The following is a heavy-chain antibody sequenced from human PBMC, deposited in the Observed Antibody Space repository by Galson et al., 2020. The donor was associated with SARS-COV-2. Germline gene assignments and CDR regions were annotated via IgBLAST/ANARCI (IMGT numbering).Heavy chain of an antibody. CDR3: AKVISEHSIGWYSGAGFDP. J-gene: IGHJ5*02. Sequence: GESLKISCVASGFTFSTYAMSWVRQAPGRGLEWVSTISGTGGSSYHADSVKGRFIISRDNSKSTVYLQMNRLRVEDTATYFCAKVISEHSIGWYSGAGFDPWGQGTLLTVSS. CDR1: GFTFSTYA. D-gene: IGHD6-19*01. V-gene: IGHV3-23*01. CDR2: ISGTGGSS.